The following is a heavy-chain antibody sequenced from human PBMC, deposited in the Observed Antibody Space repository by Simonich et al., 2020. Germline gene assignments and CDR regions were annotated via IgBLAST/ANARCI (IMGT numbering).Heavy chain of an antibody. V-gene: IGHV3-48*03. CDR2: ISCSGSTI. CDR1: GFTFSSYE. J-gene: IGHJ6*02. CDR3: ARDFRLQLVEIGTYYYYGMDV. Sequence: EVQLVESGVGLVQPGGSLRLSCAASGFTFSSYEMNWVRQATGKGLEWVSYISCSGSTIYYAASVKGRCTISRYNAKNSLYLQMNSLRAEDTAVYYCARDFRLQLVEIGTYYYYGMDVWGQGTTVTVSS. D-gene: IGHD6-6*01.